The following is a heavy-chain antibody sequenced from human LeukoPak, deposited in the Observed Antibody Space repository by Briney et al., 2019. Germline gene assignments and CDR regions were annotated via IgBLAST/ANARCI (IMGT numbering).Heavy chain of an antibody. V-gene: IGHV4-59*01. D-gene: IGHD2-2*01. Sequence: SETLSLTSPVPGRSISSYYWSWIRPPPGKGREWIGSIYYSGSTNYNPSHKSRVTISVDTSKNQFSLKLSSVTAADTAVYYCARGRIHCSSTSCYAGEVYDYWGQGTLVTVSS. J-gene: IGHJ4*02. CDR1: GRSISSYY. CDR3: ARGRIHCSSTSCYAGEVYDY. CDR2: IYYSGST.